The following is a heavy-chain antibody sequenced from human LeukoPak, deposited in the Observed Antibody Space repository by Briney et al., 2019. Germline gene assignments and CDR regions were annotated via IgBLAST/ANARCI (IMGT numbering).Heavy chain of an antibody. J-gene: IGHJ4*02. V-gene: IGHV3-15*01. CDR1: GFTFSNAW. CDR2: IKSKTDGGTT. Sequence: GGSLRLSCAASGFTFSNAWLIWVRQAPGKGLEWVGRIKSKTDGGTTDYAAPVKGRFTLSRDNFKNTVYLQMNSLRAEDTAVYYCARGYSSSSFFDYWGQGTLVTVSS. D-gene: IGHD6-6*01. CDR3: ARGYSSSSFFDY.